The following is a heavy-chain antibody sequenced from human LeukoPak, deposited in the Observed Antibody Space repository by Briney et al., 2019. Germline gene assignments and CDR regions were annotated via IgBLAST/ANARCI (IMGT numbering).Heavy chain of an antibody. V-gene: IGHV1-2*02. Sequence: ASVKVSCKASGHTFTDYYIHWVRQAPGQGFEWMGWNNANSGGANYAQKFQGRVTMTRDTSISTAYMELSRLRSDDTAVYYCASLDAVDIWGQGTMDTVSS. CDR3: ASLDAVDI. CDR1: GHTFTDYY. J-gene: IGHJ3*02. CDR2: NNANSGGA.